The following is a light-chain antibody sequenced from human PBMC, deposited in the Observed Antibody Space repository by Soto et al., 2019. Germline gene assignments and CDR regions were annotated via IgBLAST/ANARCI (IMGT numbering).Light chain of an antibody. CDR2: AAS. J-gene: IGKJ4*01. CDR3: QHLNSYPLT. Sequence: DIQLTQSPSFLSASVGDRVTITCRASQDISSYLAWYQQRPGKAPKVLIYAASTLQSGVPSRFSGSGSGTEFTLTISSLQPEDFATYFCQHLNSYPLTFGGGTKVEIK. V-gene: IGKV1-9*01. CDR1: QDISSY.